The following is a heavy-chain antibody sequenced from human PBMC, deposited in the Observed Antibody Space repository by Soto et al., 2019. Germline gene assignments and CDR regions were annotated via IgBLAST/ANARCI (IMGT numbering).Heavy chain of an antibody. D-gene: IGHD2-2*02. J-gene: IGHJ4*02. Sequence: SETLSLTCTVSGGSISSGGYYWSWIRQHPGKGLEWIGYIYYSGSTYYNPSLKSRVTISVDTSKNQFSLKLSSVTAADTAVYYCASGIRYCSSTSCHNYFDYWGQGTLVTVSS. V-gene: IGHV4-31*03. CDR1: GGSISSGGYY. CDR2: IYYSGST. CDR3: ASGIRYCSSTSCHNYFDY.